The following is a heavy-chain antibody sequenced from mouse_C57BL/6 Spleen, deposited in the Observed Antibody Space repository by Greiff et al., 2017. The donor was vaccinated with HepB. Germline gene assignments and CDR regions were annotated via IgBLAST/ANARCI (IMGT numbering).Heavy chain of an antibody. CDR3: ASSPTVVPYYYAMDY. Sequence: QVHVKQSGAELVRPGASVKLSCKASGYTFTDYYINWVKQRPGQGLEWIARIYPGSGNTYYNEKFKGKATLTAEKSSSTAYMQLSSLTSEDSAVYFCASSPTVVPYYYAMDYWGQGTSVTVSS. J-gene: IGHJ4*01. CDR2: IYPGSGNT. V-gene: IGHV1-76*01. D-gene: IGHD1-1*01. CDR1: GYTFTDYY.